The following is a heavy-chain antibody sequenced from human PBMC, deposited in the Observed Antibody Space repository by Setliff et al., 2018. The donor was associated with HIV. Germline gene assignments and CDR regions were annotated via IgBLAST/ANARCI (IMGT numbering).Heavy chain of an antibody. D-gene: IGHD3-3*01. Sequence: PSETLSLTCAVSGYSISSGYYWGWVRQPPEKGLEWIGSFYHSGSTYYNPSLKSRVTISVDTSKNQFSLKLSSVTAADTAVYYCARAPITIFGVIIIPVDFDYWGQGTLVTVSS. CDR1: GYSISSGYY. J-gene: IGHJ4*02. CDR3: ARAPITIFGVIIIPVDFDY. V-gene: IGHV4-38-2*01. CDR2: FYHSGST.